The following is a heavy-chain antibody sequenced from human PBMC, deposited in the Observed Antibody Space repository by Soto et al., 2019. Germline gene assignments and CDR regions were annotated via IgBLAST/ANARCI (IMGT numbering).Heavy chain of an antibody. CDR2: ISGSGGST. CDR3: AKSLRATGVYYYGMDV. CDR1: GFTFSSYA. J-gene: IGHJ6*02. Sequence: EVQLLESGGGLVQPGGSLRLSCAASGFTFSSYAMSWVRQAPGKGLEWVSAISGSGGSTYYADSVKGRFTISRDNSKNTLYLQMNRLRAEDTAVYYCAKSLRATGVYYYGMDVWGQGTTVTVSS. V-gene: IGHV3-23*01. D-gene: IGHD5-12*01.